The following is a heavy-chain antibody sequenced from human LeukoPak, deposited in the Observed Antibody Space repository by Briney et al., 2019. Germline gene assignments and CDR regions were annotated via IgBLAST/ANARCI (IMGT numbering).Heavy chain of an antibody. CDR3: ANNDYGDYGMFDY. V-gene: IGHV3-21*04. CDR1: GFTFSSYS. J-gene: IGHJ4*02. CDR2: ITSSSSYK. Sequence: PGGSLRLSCAASGFTFSSYSMNWVRQAPGKGLEWVSSITSSSSYKYYADSVKGRFTISRDNAKNSLYLQMNSLRAEDSAVYYCANNDYGDYGMFDYWGQGTLVTVSS. D-gene: IGHD4-17*01.